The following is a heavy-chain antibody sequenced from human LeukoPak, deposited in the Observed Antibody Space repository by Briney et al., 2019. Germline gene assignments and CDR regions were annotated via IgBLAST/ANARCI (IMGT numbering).Heavy chain of an antibody. CDR1: GGSISSSIYY. CDR2: IYYSGST. J-gene: IGHJ5*02. V-gene: IGHV4-39*07. D-gene: IGHD6-6*01. Sequence: SETLSLTCTVSGGSISSSIYYWGWIRQPPGKGLEWIGSIYYSGSTYYNPSLKSRVTISVDPSKNQFSLKLSSVTAADTAVYYCAREGGSSSEGDWFDPWGQGTLVTVSS. CDR3: AREGGSSSEGDWFDP.